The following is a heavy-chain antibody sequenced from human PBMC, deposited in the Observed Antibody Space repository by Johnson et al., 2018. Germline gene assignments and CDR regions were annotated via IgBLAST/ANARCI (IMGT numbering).Heavy chain of an antibody. J-gene: IGHJ6*02. V-gene: IGHV3-74*01. CDR1: GFTFSGYW. CDR3: TRGNNGLDV. Sequence: VQLQESGGGIVQPGGSLRLSCAASGFTFSGYWMYWVRQGPGKGLEWVSRINGDGSNTFYADSVKGRFTISRDNAKNTLYLHVSSLRVEDTAVYYCTRGNNGLDVWGQGTTVTVSS. CDR2: INGDGSNT.